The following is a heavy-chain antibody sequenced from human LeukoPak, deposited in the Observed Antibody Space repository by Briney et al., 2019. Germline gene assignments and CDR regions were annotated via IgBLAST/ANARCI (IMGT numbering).Heavy chain of an antibody. J-gene: IGHJ4*02. CDR1: GVTFSSYA. D-gene: IGHD3-16*01. Sequence: GGSLRLSCAASGVTFSSYAMSWVRQAPGKVLVWVSRIDTDGTDTAYADSVKGRFTIPRGNAKNTLYLQMNSLRAEDTAVYYCARPRAYDSRDLDYWGQGALVTVSS. CDR3: ARPRAYDSRDLDY. CDR2: IDTDGTDT. V-gene: IGHV3-74*01.